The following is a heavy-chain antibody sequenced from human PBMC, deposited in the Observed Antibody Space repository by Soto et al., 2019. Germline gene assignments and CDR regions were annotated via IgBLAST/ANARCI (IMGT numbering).Heavy chain of an antibody. CDR2: IFYSGSF. V-gene: IGHV4-31*03. CDR3: ARDRNYGSGRFDY. Sequence: SETKSLTCTVSGGYISSGTSYWSWNHKRPGKGLEWIGYIFYSGSFYYTPSLRGRVMILIDTSKNQFSLKLSSVTAADTAVYYCARDRNYGSGRFDYWGQGTLVTVSS. D-gene: IGHD3-10*01. J-gene: IGHJ4*02. CDR1: GGYISSGTSY.